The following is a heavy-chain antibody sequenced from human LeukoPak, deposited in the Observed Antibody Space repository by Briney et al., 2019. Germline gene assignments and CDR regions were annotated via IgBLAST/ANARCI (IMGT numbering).Heavy chain of an antibody. CDR2: ISAYNGNT. D-gene: IGHD5-12*01. V-gene: IGHV1-18*01. Sequence: ASVKVSCKASGYTFTSYGISWVRQAPGQGLEWMGWISAYNGNTNYAQKFQGRVTMTRDTSTSTVYLDLSSLRSEDTAVYYCARVTPDIVTTSDTFDIWGQGTMVTVSS. CDR1: GYTFTSYG. J-gene: IGHJ3*02. CDR3: ARVTPDIVTTSDTFDI.